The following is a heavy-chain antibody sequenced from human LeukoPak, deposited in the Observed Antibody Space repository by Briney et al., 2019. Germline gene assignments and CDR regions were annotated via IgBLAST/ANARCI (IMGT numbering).Heavy chain of an antibody. Sequence: PSETLSLTCTVSGGSISSGGYYWSWIRQPPGKGLEWIGSIYYSGSTYYNPSLKSRVTISVDTSKNQFSLKLSSVTAADTAVYYCARCPYDFWSGSRYYFDYWGQGTLVTVSS. J-gene: IGHJ4*02. CDR3: ARCPYDFWSGSRYYFDY. CDR2: IYYSGST. CDR1: GGSISSGGYY. D-gene: IGHD3-3*01. V-gene: IGHV4-39*01.